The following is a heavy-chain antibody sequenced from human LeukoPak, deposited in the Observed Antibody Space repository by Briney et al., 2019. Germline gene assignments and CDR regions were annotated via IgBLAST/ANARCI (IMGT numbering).Heavy chain of an antibody. CDR2: IIPIFGTA. CDR1: GGTFSSYA. V-gene: IGHV1-69*06. D-gene: IGHD3-22*01. CDR3: ARVRYDSTPDPSN. J-gene: IGHJ4*02. Sequence: ASVKVSCKASGGTFSSYAISWVRQAPGQGLEWMGRIIPIFGTANYAQKFQGRVTITADKSTSTAYMELSSLRSEDTVVYYCARVRYDSTPDPSNWGQGTLVTVSS.